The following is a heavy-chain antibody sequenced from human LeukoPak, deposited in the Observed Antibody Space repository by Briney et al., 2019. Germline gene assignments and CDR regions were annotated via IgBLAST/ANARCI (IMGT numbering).Heavy chain of an antibody. CDR3: ARGRFNYFDSNGHDAFDL. J-gene: IGHJ3*01. CDR2: INPNSGGT. D-gene: IGHD3-22*01. Sequence: ASVKVSCKASGYTFTTYSMHWVRQAPGQGLEWMGWINPNSGGTNYAQKFQDRVNMARDMSITTAYMELSRLISDDTAVYYCARGRFNYFDSNGHDAFDLWGQGTMVTVSS. V-gene: IGHV1-2*02. CDR1: GYTFTTYS.